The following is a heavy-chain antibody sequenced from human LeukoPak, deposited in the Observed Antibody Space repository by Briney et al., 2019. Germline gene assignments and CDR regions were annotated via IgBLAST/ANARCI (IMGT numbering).Heavy chain of an antibody. J-gene: IGHJ6*03. D-gene: IGHD2-15*01. Sequence: ASVKVSCKASGYTFTNYEITWVRRATGQGLEWMGWMNPNSGKTAYAQKFRGRVTISRDASMSTAYMELSRLTSEDTAVYYCARLRQAATISYYYSYYMDVWGKGTTVTVSS. V-gene: IGHV1-8*03. CDR2: MNPNSGKT. CDR1: GYTFTNYE. CDR3: ARLRQAATISYYYSYYMDV.